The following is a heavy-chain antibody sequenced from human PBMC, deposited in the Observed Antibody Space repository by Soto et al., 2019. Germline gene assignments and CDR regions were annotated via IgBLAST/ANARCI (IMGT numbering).Heavy chain of an antibody. CDR1: GFTFSSYA. D-gene: IGHD2-15*01. V-gene: IGHV3-23*01. Sequence: PGGSLRLSCAASGFTFSSYAMSWVRQAPGKGLEWVSAISGSGGSTYYADSVKGRFTISRDNSKNTLYLQMNSLRAEDTAVYYCAKAPGGYSYYYYMDVWGKGTTVTVSS. CDR3: AKAPGGYSYYYYMDV. CDR2: ISGSGGST. J-gene: IGHJ6*03.